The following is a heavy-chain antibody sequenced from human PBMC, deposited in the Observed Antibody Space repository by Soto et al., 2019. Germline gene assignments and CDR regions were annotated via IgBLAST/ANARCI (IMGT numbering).Heavy chain of an antibody. CDR3: ASDRITTRGDAFDL. D-gene: IGHD3-3*01. CDR1: GGTFSTYI. CDR2: IIPIPDIT. J-gene: IGHJ3*01. Sequence: QVQLVQSGAEVRKPGSSVKVSCKAPGGTFSTYIISWVRQAPGQGLEWMGRIIPIPDITNYAQKFQGRVTVTADRPTSTAYREQNSPKSDDTAVYDCASDRITTRGDAFDLWGQGTMVTVSS. V-gene: IGHV1-69*02.